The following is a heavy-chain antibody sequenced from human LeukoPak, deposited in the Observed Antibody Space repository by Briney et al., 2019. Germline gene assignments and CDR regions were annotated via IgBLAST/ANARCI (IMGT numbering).Heavy chain of an antibody. Sequence: GGSLRLSCAASGFTFSSYEMNWVRQAPGKGLEWVSYISSSGSTIYYADSVKGRFTISRDNAKNSLYLQMNSLRAEDTAVYYCARVLVVPAAMPAYYYGMDVWGQGTTVTVSS. CDR3: ARVLVVPAAMPAYYYGMDV. V-gene: IGHV3-48*03. J-gene: IGHJ6*02. CDR1: GFTFSSYE. CDR2: ISSSGSTI. D-gene: IGHD2-2*01.